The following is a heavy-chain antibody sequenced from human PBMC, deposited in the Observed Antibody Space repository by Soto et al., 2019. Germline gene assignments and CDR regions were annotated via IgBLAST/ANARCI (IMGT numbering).Heavy chain of an antibody. D-gene: IGHD3-22*01. J-gene: IGHJ4*02. CDR2: IYSCGRT. CDR1: GFTVSSNY. V-gene: IGHV3-53*02. Sequence: EVQLVETGGGLIQPGGSLRLSCAASGFTVSSNYMSWVRQAPGQGLEWVSFIYSCGRTYYADSVKGRFTISRDNSKNTLYLQMNSLRAEDTAVYYCAREAISSDYFDYWGQGTLVIVSS. CDR3: AREAISSDYFDY.